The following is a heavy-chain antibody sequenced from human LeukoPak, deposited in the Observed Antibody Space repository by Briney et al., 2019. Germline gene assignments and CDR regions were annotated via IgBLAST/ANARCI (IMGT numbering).Heavy chain of an antibody. J-gene: IGHJ6*02. D-gene: IGHD3-10*01. Sequence: PSETLSLTCTVSGGSISSYYWSWIRQPPGKGLEWIGYIYYSGSTNYNPSLKSRVTISVDTSKNQFSLKVSSVTAADTAVYYCARGVSTYYYGMDVWGQGTTVTVSS. CDR2: IYYSGST. CDR3: ARGVSTYYYGMDV. CDR1: GGSISSYY. V-gene: IGHV4-59*01.